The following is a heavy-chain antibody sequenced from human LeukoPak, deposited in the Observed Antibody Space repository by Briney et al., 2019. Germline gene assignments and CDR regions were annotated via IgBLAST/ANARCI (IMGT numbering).Heavy chain of an antibody. J-gene: IGHJ6*02. V-gene: IGHV3-48*02. CDR2: ISSSSSTI. Sequence: PGGSLRLSCAASGFTFSSYSMNWVRQAPGKGLEWFSYISSSSSTIYYADSVKGRFTISRDNAKNSLYLQMNSLRDEDTAVYYCARDPHDYGDYYYGMDVWGQGTTVTVSS. CDR1: GFTFSSYS. CDR3: ARDPHDYGDYYYGMDV. D-gene: IGHD4-17*01.